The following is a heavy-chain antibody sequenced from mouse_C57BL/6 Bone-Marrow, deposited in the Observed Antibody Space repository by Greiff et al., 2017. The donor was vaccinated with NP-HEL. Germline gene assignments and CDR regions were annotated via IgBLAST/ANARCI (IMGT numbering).Heavy chain of an antibody. D-gene: IGHD3-2*02. CDR1: GFSLTSYG. CDR3: AKGTAQAPYAMDY. CDR2: IWGDGST. V-gene: IGHV2-3*01. J-gene: IGHJ4*01. Sequence: QVQLQQSGPGLVAPSQSLSITCTVSGFSLTSYGVSWVRQPPGKGLEWLGVIWGDGSTNYHSALISRLSTSKDNSESQVFLKLNSLKTDDTATYYCAKGTAQAPYAMDYWGQGTSVTVSS.